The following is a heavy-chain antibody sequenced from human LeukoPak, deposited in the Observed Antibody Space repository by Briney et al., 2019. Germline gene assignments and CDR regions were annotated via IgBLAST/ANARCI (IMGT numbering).Heavy chain of an antibody. D-gene: IGHD2-2*01. CDR2: IYTSGST. CDR3: ARDQLPHFDY. J-gene: IGHJ4*02. CDR1: GCSISCYY. V-gene: IGHV4-4*07. Sequence: SETLSLTCSGCGCSISCYYWRWIRQPAGRGLEWIGRIYTSGSTNYNPSLKSRVTMSVDTSKNQFSLKLSSVTAADTAVYYCARDQLPHFDYWGQGTLVTVSS.